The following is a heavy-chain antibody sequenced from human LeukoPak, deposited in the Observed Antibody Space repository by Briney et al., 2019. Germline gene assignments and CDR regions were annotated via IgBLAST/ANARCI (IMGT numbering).Heavy chain of an antibody. D-gene: IGHD3-10*01. V-gene: IGHV3-11*01. CDR1: GFTFSDYY. Sequence: GGSLRLSCAASGFTFSDYYMSWIRQAPGKGLEWVSYISSSGSTIYYADSVKGRFTISRDNAKNSLYLQMNSPRAEDTALYYCAKDGAPNAGYMDVWGKGTTVTVSS. CDR3: AKDGAPNAGYMDV. J-gene: IGHJ6*03. CDR2: ISSSGSTI.